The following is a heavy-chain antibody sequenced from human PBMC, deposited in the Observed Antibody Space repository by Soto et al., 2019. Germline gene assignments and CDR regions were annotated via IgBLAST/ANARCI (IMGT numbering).Heavy chain of an antibody. CDR1: GGSISSGYYY. CDR2: IYYSGST. D-gene: IGHD1-1*01. V-gene: IGHV4-30-4*01. Sequence: SSETLSLTCSVSGGSISSGYYYWSWIRQPPGKGLEWIGNIYYSGSTYYNPSLKSRVTISVDTSKNQFSLKLSSVTAADTAVYYCARAAWRVRAVDYWGQGTLVTVSS. J-gene: IGHJ4*02. CDR3: ARAAWRVRAVDY.